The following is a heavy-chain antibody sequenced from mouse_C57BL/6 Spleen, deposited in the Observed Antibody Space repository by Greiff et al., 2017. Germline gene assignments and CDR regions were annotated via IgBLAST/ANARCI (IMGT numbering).Heavy chain of an antibody. D-gene: IGHD2-3*01. J-gene: IGHJ2*01. CDR1: GFNIKNTY. CDR2: IDPANGNT. V-gene: IGHV14-3*01. Sequence: VQLQQSVAELVRPGASVKLSCTASGFNIKNTYMHWVKQRPDQGLEWIGRIDPANGNTKYAPKFQGKATITADKSSNTAYLQLSSLTSEDTAIYYCARGPYDGYHYLDYWGQGTTLTVSS. CDR3: ARGPYDGYHYLDY.